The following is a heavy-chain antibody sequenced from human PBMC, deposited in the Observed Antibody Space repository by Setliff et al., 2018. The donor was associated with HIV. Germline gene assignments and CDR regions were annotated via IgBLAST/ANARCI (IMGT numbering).Heavy chain of an antibody. J-gene: IGHJ4*02. V-gene: IGHV3-7*01. CDR3: AKFKPDKGYSYGHTDY. D-gene: IGHD5-18*01. CDR1: GFTFSSYW. Sequence: GGSLRLSCAASGFTFSSYWMSWVRQAPGKGLEWVANIKQDGSEKYYVDSVKGRFTISRDNAGNSLFLQLKHLRAEDTAIYYCAKFKPDKGYSYGHTDYWGQGTLVTVSS. CDR2: IKQDGSEK.